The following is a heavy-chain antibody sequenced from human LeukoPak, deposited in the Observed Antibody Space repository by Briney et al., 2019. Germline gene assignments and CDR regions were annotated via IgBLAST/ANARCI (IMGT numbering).Heavy chain of an antibody. V-gene: IGHV3-7*03. Sequence: GRSLRLSCAASGFTFRRYWMSWVRRAPGKGLEWVANIKQDGSEKYYVDSVKGRFTISRDNAKNSLYVQMNSLRAEDTAVYYCANSLGGEYNWNYFDYWGQGTLVTVSS. J-gene: IGHJ4*02. CDR2: IKQDGSEK. D-gene: IGHD1-20*01. CDR3: ANSLGGEYNWNYFDY. CDR1: GFTFRRYW.